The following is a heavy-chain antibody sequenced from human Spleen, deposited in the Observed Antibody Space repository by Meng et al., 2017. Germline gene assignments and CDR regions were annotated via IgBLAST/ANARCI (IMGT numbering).Heavy chain of an antibody. D-gene: IGHD2-15*01. Sequence: VRWLHSGAEVKNPGASVKMSCTSSGATFTHYYIPWVRQAPRQGLKWMGRINAESGGTNYAQKFQGRVTMTRDTSISTANMELSRLTSDDTALYYCATSPGRYVLVDYWGQGTLVTVSS. V-gene: IGHV1-2*06. CDR2: INAESGGT. CDR1: GATFTHYY. CDR3: ATSPGRYVLVDY. J-gene: IGHJ4*02.